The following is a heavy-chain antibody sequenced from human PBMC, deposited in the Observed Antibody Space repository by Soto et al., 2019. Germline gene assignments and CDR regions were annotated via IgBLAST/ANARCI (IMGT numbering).Heavy chain of an antibody. Sequence: QVQLVESGGGVVQPGTSLRLSCAASGFTFKTHAMHWVRQAPGKGLAWMAVIAYDGNEKFYADSVKGRFTISRDNSKNALYLQINTLRNEDTAVYYCGKDVGDYVPYYYGVDVWCQGTTVTVSS. CDR1: GFTFKTHA. CDR3: GKDVGDYVPYYYGVDV. V-gene: IGHV3-30*18. J-gene: IGHJ6*02. CDR2: IAYDGNEK. D-gene: IGHD1-26*01.